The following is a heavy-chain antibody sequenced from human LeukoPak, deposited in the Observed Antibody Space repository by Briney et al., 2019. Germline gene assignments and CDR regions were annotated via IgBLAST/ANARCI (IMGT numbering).Heavy chain of an antibody. CDR3: AKPAIGGYRGYFHY. J-gene: IGHJ1*01. D-gene: IGHD2-15*01. CDR2: ISDSGGGT. CDR1: GFTFSSYS. Sequence: GGSLRLSCAASGFTFSSYSMNWVRQAPGKGLEWVSGISDSGGGTYYADSVKGRFTISRDNSKNTLYLQMNSLRAEDTAVYYCAKPAIGGYRGYFHYWGQGSLVTVSS. V-gene: IGHV3-23*01.